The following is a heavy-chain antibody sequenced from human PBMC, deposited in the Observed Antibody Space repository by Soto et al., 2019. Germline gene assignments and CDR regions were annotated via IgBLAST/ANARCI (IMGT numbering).Heavy chain of an antibody. V-gene: IGHV4-39*01. D-gene: IGHD4-17*01. CDR1: GASIITDNYF. CDR3: ARRRASDYGGNHHPYCFDR. CDR2: ISYSGRT. Sequence: LSLTCTVSGASIITDNYFWVWIRQSPRRGLELIGSISYSGRTYDNPSLQSRVTISIDASKNQFSLKLTSVTTADTAVYYCARRRASDYGGNHHPYCFDRWGQGALVTVSS. J-gene: IGHJ4*02.